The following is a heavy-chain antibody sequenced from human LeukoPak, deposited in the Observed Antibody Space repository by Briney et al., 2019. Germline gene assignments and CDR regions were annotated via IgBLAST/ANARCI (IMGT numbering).Heavy chain of an antibody. CDR3: ARDPYWMDRRSAFDI. CDR1: GFSFSSYA. V-gene: IGHV3-23*01. CDR2: ISSSAATT. Sequence: PGGSLRLSCAASGFSFSSYAMGWVRQPLGEGLEWVSCISSSAATTYYAASVKGRFTISRDNSKNTLYLQMSSLRAEDTAVYFCARDPYWMDRRSAFDIWGQGTMVTVSS. D-gene: IGHD2-2*03. J-gene: IGHJ3*02.